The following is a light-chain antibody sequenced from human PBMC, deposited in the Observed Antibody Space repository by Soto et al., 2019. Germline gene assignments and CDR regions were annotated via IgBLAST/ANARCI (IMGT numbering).Light chain of an antibody. V-gene: IGKV3-20*01. Sequence: EIVLTQSPGTLSFSPGERATLSCRTSQSVSTSSLVWYQHRPGQAPRVLIYGAAHRATGIPDRFSGSGFGTEFTLTISRLEPEDFAVYYCHHYGASLWTFGQGTKVEIK. CDR1: QSVSTSS. CDR3: HHYGASLWT. J-gene: IGKJ1*01. CDR2: GAA.